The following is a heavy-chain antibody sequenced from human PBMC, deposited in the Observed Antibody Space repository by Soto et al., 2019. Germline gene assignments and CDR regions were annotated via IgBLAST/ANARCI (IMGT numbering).Heavy chain of an antibody. J-gene: IGHJ3*02. Sequence: QITLKESGPTLVKPTQSLTLTCTVSGFSLSGDGVGVGWIRQPPGKALEWLALIYWDDDQRYSPSLKTRLTITKDTSKIQVVLTMTNMHPVDTATVYCTHAFGGTSWTNDAFDIWGQGTVVTVSS. V-gene: IGHV2-5*02. CDR1: GFSLSGDGVG. CDR2: IYWDDDQ. CDR3: THAFGGTSWTNDAFDI. D-gene: IGHD1-26*01.